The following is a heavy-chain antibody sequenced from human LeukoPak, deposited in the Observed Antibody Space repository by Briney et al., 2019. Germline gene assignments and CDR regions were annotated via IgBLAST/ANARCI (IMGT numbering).Heavy chain of an antibody. D-gene: IGHD2-2*01. Sequence: GGSLRLSCAASGFTFSSYSMNWVRQAPGKGLEWVSSISSSSSYIYYADSVKGRFTISRDNAKNSLYPQMNSLRAEDTAVYYCARASRPIVVPAAIDAFDIWGQGTMVTVSS. CDR1: GFTFSSYS. CDR2: ISSSSSYI. J-gene: IGHJ3*02. V-gene: IGHV3-21*01. CDR3: ARASRPIVVPAAIDAFDI.